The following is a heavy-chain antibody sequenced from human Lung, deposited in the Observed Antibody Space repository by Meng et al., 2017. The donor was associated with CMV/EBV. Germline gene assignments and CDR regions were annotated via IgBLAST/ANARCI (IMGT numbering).Heavy chain of an antibody. J-gene: IGHJ4*02. CDR3: AKGDDSGWSPVDY. CDR1: GFTFSNYA. CDR2: IYSDGSST. V-gene: IGHV3-23*03. Sequence: ESXKISXAASGFTFSNYAMNWVRQAPGKGLEWVSVIYSDGSSTYYADSVKGRFTISRDNSKNTLDLQMNSLRAEDTAVYYCAKGDDSGWSPVDYLGQGTLVTVSS. D-gene: IGHD3-22*01.